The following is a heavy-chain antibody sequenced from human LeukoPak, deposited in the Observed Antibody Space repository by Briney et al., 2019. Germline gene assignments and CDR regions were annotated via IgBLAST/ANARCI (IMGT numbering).Heavy chain of an antibody. CDR3: ARIAAAGLLDY. CDR1: GFTFSSYA. CDR2: ISGSGGSS. Sequence: HTGGSLRLSCAASGFTFSSYAMSWVRQAPGKGLEWVSGISGSGGSSYYADSVKGRFTISRDNSKNTLFLQMNSLRAEDTAVYYCARIAAAGLLDYWGQGTLVTVSS. V-gene: IGHV3-23*01. D-gene: IGHD6-13*01. J-gene: IGHJ4*02.